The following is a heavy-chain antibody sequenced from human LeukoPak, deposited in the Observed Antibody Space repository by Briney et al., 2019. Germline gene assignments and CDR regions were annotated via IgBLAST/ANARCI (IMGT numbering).Heavy chain of an antibody. CDR2: IKTDGSEK. J-gene: IGHJ1*01. Sequence: PGGSLRLSCAATGFTFSRYWMSWVRQAPGKGLEWVANIKTDGSEKYYVDSVKGRFTISRDNAKNSLDLQMNSLRAEDTAVYYCARHGLYDSSDYWTFQHWGQGTLVTVSS. D-gene: IGHD3-22*01. CDR1: GFTFSRYW. CDR3: ARHGLYDSSDYWTFQH. V-gene: IGHV3-7*02.